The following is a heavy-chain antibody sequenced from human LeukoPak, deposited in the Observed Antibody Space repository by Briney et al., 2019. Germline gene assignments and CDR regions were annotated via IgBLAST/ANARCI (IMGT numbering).Heavy chain of an antibody. J-gene: IGHJ5*02. V-gene: IGHV4-39*07. CDR3: ARSKLIAVAESLQSWFDP. CDR2: IYYSGST. Sequence: SETLSLTCTVSGGSISSSSYYWGWIRQPPGKGLEWIGSIYYSGSTYYNPSLKSRVTISVDTSKNQFSLKLSSVTAADTAVYYCARSKLIAVAESLQSWFDPWGQGTLVTVSS. CDR1: GGSISSSSYY. D-gene: IGHD6-19*01.